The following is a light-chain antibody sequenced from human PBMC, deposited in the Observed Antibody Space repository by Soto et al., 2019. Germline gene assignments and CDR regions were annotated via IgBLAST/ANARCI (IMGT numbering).Light chain of an antibody. J-gene: IGKJ4*01. CDR3: QQRSTWPS. Sequence: EIVLTQSPATLSLSPGERATLSCRASQSVGNYLAWYQQKPGQAPSLLIYDTSNRATGIPARFSGSGSGTDFTLTISSLVPYDFAVYYCQQRSTWPSFGVGTKVESK. CDR2: DTS. CDR1: QSVGNY. V-gene: IGKV3-11*01.